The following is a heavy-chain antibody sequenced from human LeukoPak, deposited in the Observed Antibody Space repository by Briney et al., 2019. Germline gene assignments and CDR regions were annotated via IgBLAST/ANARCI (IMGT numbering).Heavy chain of an antibody. J-gene: IGHJ4*02. CDR1: GGSFSGYY. V-gene: IGHV4-34*01. D-gene: IGHD6-25*01. CDR3: ARAARPRPHKPRYYFDY. Sequence: PSETLSLTCAVYGGSFSGYYWSWIRQPPGKGLEWIGEINHSGSTNYNPSLKSRVTISVDTSKNQLSLKLSSVTAADTAVYYCARAARPRPHKPRYYFDYWGQGTLVTASS. CDR2: INHSGST.